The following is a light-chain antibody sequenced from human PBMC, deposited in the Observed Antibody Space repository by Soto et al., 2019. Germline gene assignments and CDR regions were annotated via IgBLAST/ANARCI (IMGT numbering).Light chain of an antibody. CDR2: GAS. J-gene: IGKJ1*01. Sequence: EIVMTQSPATLSVSPGERATLSCRASQRIDTSLAWYQQKPGQAPRFLIYGASIRATGIPARFSGSGSGTEFTLTISTLQSEDFAIYYCQHYNNWPPWTFGQGTKVDIK. V-gene: IGKV3-15*01. CDR3: QHYNNWPPWT. CDR1: QRIDTS.